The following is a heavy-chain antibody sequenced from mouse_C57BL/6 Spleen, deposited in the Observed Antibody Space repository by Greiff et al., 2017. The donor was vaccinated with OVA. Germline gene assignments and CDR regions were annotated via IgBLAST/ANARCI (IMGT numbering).Heavy chain of an antibody. CDR1: GYAFSSSW. CDR2: IYPGDGDT. V-gene: IGHV1-82*01. D-gene: IGHD4-1*01. J-gene: IGHJ3*01. CDR3: ARLRGSNWDGFAY. Sequence: VQLQQSGPELVKPGASVKISCKASGYAFSSSWMNWVKQRPGKGREWIGRIYPGDGDTNYNGKFKGKATLTADKSSSTAYMQLSSLTSEDSAVYFCARLRGSNWDGFAYWGQGTLVTVSA.